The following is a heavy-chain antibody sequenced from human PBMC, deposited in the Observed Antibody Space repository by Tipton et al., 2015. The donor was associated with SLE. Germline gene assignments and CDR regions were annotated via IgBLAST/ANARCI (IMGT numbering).Heavy chain of an antibody. CDR2: INHSGST. D-gene: IGHD3-3*01. V-gene: IGHV4-34*01. CDR3: ARQYYDFWSAYYYMDV. Sequence: TLSLTCAVYGGSFSGFYWNWIRQPPGKGLEWIGEINHSGSTNYNPSLKSRLTISVDTSKNQFSLKLRSVTAADTAVYYCARQYYDFWSAYYYMDVWGKGTTVTVSS. J-gene: IGHJ6*03. CDR1: GGSFSGFY.